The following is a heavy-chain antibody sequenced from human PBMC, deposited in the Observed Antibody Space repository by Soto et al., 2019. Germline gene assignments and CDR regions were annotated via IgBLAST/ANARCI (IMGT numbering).Heavy chain of an antibody. D-gene: IGHD5-12*01. Sequence: VXCLKLSCKGSGYSFTSYWIGWLRQMPGKGLEWMGIIYPGDSGTRYSPSFQGQVTISADKSISTAYLQWSSLKASDTAMYYCARRGYSGYDFDVWGQGTTVTVSS. CDR2: IYPGDSGT. J-gene: IGHJ6*02. CDR1: GYSFTSYW. V-gene: IGHV5-51*01. CDR3: ARRGYSGYDFDV.